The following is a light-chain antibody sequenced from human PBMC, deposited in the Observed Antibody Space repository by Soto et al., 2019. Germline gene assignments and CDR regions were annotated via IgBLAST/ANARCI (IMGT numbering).Light chain of an antibody. J-gene: IGKJ1*01. CDR1: QSITRW. Sequence: DIQVTQSPSTLSASVRDRVTITCRASQSITRWLAWHQQKPGKAPKVLIHKASSLETGVPSSFSGSGAGTDFTLTISGQQPDDFTTHYCLQYCSYSPWTFGQGTKVQIK. CDR2: KAS. V-gene: IGKV1-5*03. CDR3: LQYCSYSPWT.